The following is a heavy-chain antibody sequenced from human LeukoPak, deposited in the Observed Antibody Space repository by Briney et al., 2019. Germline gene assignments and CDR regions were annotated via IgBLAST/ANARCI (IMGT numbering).Heavy chain of an antibody. CDR1: GYTFTGYY. D-gene: IGHD2-15*01. J-gene: IGHJ3*02. V-gene: IGHV1-2*02. Sequence: ASVKVSCKASGYTFTGYYMHWVRQAPGQGLEWMGWINPNSGGTNYAQKFQGRVTMTRDTSISTAYMERSRLRSDDTAVYYCAKVLGYCSGGSCYGHAFDIWGQGTMVTVSS. CDR3: AKVLGYCSGGSCYGHAFDI. CDR2: INPNSGGT.